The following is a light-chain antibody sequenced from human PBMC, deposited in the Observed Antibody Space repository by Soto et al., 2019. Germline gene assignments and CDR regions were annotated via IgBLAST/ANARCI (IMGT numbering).Light chain of an antibody. Sequence: DIVLTQSPDSLAVSLGERATINCKSSQSVLYSSNNKNYLAWYQQKPGQPPKLLIYWASTRDSGVPDRFSGSGSGTDFTLTISSLQAEDVAVYYCQQYYGTPWTFGQGTQVEIK. CDR1: QSVLYSSNNKNY. CDR3: QQYYGTPWT. V-gene: IGKV4-1*01. J-gene: IGKJ1*01. CDR2: WAS.